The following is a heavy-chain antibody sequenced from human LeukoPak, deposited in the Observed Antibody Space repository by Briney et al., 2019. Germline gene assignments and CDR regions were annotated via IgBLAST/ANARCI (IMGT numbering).Heavy chain of an antibody. Sequence: GGSPRLSCAASGFTFSTYGMHWVRQAPGKGLEWVAFIQSDGTNKYYADSVKGRFTISRDDSKNTLHLQMNSLRVEDTAVYYCPKGGDRGVIDYWGQGTLVTVSS. CDR1: GFTFSTYG. J-gene: IGHJ4*02. CDR2: IQSDGTNK. D-gene: IGHD3-10*01. CDR3: PKGGDRGVIDY. V-gene: IGHV3-30*02.